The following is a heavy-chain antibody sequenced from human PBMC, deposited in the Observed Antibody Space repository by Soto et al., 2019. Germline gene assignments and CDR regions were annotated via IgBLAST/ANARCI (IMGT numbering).Heavy chain of an antibody. Sequence: GGSLRLSCAASGFPVSSNYMSWVRQAPGKGLEWVSVIYSGGSTYYADSVKGRFTISRDNSKNTLYLQMNSLRAEDTAVYYCARDRVVTAMFYYGMDVWGQGTTVTVSS. J-gene: IGHJ6*02. V-gene: IGHV3-53*01. CDR2: IYSGGST. D-gene: IGHD2-21*02. CDR3: ARDRVVTAMFYYGMDV. CDR1: GFPVSSNY.